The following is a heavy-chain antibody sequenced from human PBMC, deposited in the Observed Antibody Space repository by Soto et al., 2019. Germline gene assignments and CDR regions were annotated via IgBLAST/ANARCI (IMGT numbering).Heavy chain of an antibody. D-gene: IGHD5-18*01. CDR1: VGSISSGGYY. V-gene: IGHV4-31*03. Sequence: NPSETLSLTCTVSVGSISSGGYYWSWIRQHPGKGLEWIGYIYYSGSTYYNPSLKSRVTISVDTSKNQFSLKLSSVTAADTAVYYCARTKTQLWEDTNFDYWGQGTLVTVSS. CDR2: IYYSGST. CDR3: ARTKTQLWEDTNFDY. J-gene: IGHJ4*02.